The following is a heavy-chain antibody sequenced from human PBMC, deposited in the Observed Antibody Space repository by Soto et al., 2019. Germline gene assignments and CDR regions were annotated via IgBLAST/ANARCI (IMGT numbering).Heavy chain of an antibody. V-gene: IGHV1-69*01. Sequence: QVQLVQSGAEVKKPGSSVKVSCKASGDTFSRNAMSCVRQAPGQGLEWMGGIIPIFHTTNYAQKFQGRVTISADESTSTVYMVLRGLTYEDTAVYYCARGETYLGVWGQGTTVTVSS. CDR2: IIPIFHTT. J-gene: IGHJ6*02. D-gene: IGHD3-16*01. CDR3: ARGETYLGV. CDR1: GDTFSRNA.